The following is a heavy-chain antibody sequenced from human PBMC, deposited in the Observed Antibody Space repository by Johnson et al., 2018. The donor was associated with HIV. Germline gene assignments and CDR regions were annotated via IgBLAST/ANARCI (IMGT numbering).Heavy chain of an antibody. Sequence: QVQLVESGGGVVQPGRSLRLSCAASGFTFSSYGMHWVRQAPGKGLEWVGVIAYDGSNKYYADSVKGRFTISRDNSKNTLYLQMNSLRAEETAVYYCAKDAYDYGDYGAFDIWGQGTMVTVSS. CDR3: AKDAYDYGDYGAFDI. CDR1: GFTFSSYG. D-gene: IGHD4-17*01. V-gene: IGHV3-30*19. CDR2: IAYDGSNK. J-gene: IGHJ3*02.